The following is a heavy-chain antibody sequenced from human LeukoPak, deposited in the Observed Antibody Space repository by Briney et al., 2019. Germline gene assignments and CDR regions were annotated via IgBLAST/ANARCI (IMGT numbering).Heavy chain of an antibody. CDR2: VFYIGST. CDR1: GFTFSSYW. Sequence: PGGSLRLSCAASGFTFSSYWMSWIRQPPGKGLEWIGYVFYIGSTNYNPSLQSRVTISLETSKNQFSLRLSSVTAADTAMYYCVKSGGYGLIDYWGQGTLVTVSS. CDR3: VKSGGYGLIDY. D-gene: IGHD6-19*01. J-gene: IGHJ4*02. V-gene: IGHV4-59*08.